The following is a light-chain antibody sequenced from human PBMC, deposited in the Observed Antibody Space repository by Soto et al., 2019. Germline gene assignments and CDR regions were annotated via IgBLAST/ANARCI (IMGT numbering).Light chain of an antibody. CDR2: GAS. CDR1: HSIMYSHSNRHV. CDR3: QHYYQPPWT. J-gene: IGKJ1*01. Sequence: KCKSSHSIMYSHSNRHVLAWYQQKPRQPPKLLIYGASTRESGVPDRFSGSGSGPDFTLTISNLQPADLPVYSCQHYYQPPWTFGQGTKVDIK. V-gene: IGKV4-1*01.